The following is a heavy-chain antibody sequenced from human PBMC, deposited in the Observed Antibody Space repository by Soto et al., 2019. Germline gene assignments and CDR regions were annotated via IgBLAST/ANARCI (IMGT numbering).Heavy chain of an antibody. Sequence: QVQLQESGPGLVKPSGTLSLTCAVSSGSISSAHWWNWVRQPPGKGLEWIGEIYHSGSTNYNPSLTSRVPVSVDKAMNQFSLKLTSVTAADTAVYYCATNSYYSLGVWGQGTTVTVSS. CDR3: ATNSYYSLGV. CDR1: SGSISSAHW. V-gene: IGHV4-4*02. J-gene: IGHJ6*02. CDR2: IYHSGST.